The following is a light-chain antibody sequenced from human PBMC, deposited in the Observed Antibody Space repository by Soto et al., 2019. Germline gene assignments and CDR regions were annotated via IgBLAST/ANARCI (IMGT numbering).Light chain of an antibody. Sequence: EVGVTQSPGTVSLSTGERATLSFRASQSVSSSYLAWYQQKPGQAPRLLIYDACNRATGIPDRFSGSGSGTDFTLTISRLEPEDFAVYFCQQYGSPPITFGQGTRLEIK. CDR1: QSVSSSY. CDR2: DAC. J-gene: IGKJ5*01. CDR3: QQYGSPPIT. V-gene: IGKV3-20*01.